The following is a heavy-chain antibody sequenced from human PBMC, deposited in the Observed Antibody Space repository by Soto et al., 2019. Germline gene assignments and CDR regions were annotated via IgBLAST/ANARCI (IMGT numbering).Heavy chain of an antibody. V-gene: IGHV3-23*01. CDR2: ISGSGGST. J-gene: IGHJ5*02. CDR3: AKGLGGLELRPGWIDP. CDR1: GFTFSSYA. Sequence: GGSLRLSCAASGFTFSSYAMSWVRQAPGKGLEWVSAISGSGGSTYYADSVKGRFTISRDNSKNTLYLQMNSLRAEDTAVYYCAKGLGGLELRPGWIDPWGQGTLVTVSS. D-gene: IGHD1-7*01.